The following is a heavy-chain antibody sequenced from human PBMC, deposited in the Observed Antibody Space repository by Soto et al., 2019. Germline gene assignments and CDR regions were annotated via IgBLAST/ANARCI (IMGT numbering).Heavy chain of an antibody. CDR3: ARVWWFGEKESFQN. D-gene: IGHD2-21*01. CDR2: IDWNDDK. CDR1: GFSLSTDGMC. J-gene: IGHJ1*01. Sequence: SGPTLVNPTQTLTLTCTISGFSLSTDGMCVSWIRQPPGKALEWLARIDWNDDKYYSTSLKTRLTISKDTSKNQAVLTMTKLDPADTATYYCARVWWFGEKESFQNWGQGILVTVSS. V-gene: IGHV2-70*11.